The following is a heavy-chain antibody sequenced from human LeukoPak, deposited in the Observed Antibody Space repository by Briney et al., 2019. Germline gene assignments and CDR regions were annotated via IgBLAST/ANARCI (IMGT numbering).Heavy chain of an antibody. D-gene: IGHD3-10*01. V-gene: IGHV3-53*01. CDR1: GFTVSSND. Sequence: GGSLRHSCAASGFTVSSNDISWVRQAPGKGLEWVSVIYSGGSTYYADSVKGRFTISRDNSKNTLYLQMNSLRAEDTAVYYCARDIAYGSGNFDYWGQGTLVTVSS. CDR3: ARDIAYGSGNFDY. CDR2: IYSGGST. J-gene: IGHJ4*02.